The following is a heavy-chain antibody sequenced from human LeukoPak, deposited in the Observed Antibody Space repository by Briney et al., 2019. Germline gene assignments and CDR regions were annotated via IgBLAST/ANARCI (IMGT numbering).Heavy chain of an antibody. CDR3: ARDGAAAGTIFFDY. CDR2: INPNSGGT. CDR1: GYTLTGYY. Sequence: ASVKVSCKASGYTLTGYYMHWVRQAPGQGLEWMGWINPNSGGTNYAQKFQGRVTMTRDTSISTAYMELSRLRSDDTAVYYCARDGAAAGTIFFDYWGQGTLVTVSS. D-gene: IGHD6-13*01. V-gene: IGHV1-2*02. J-gene: IGHJ4*02.